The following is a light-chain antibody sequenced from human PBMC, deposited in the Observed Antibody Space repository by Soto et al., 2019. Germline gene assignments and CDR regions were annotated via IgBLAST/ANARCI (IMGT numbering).Light chain of an antibody. Sequence: DIQLTQSPSSLSAAVGDRVTITCRASETISMCLNWYQQKPGQAPILLISAASSLQSGVPSRFSGSGSGTDFTLTISSLQPEDFATYYCQQSYTTPPLTFGGGTKVEIK. CDR3: QQSYTTPPLT. J-gene: IGKJ4*01. V-gene: IGKV1-39*01. CDR2: AAS. CDR1: ETISMC.